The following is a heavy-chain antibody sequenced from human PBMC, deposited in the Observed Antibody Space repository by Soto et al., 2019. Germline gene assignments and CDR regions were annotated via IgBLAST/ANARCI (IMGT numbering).Heavy chain of an antibody. CDR3: ARGGALSTSWYWGDGLDS. CDR2: IIPVFGTP. J-gene: IGHJ4*02. Sequence: QVQLEQSGSEVKKSGSSVKVSCKSSGNSFSSHAITWVRQAPGHGLEWMGGIIPVFGTPSYAQKFQGRVTITAKKSPNTSYMELRSLRSEDTAVYYCARGGALSTSWYWGDGLDSWGQGTQVTVSS. CDR1: GNSFSSHA. D-gene: IGHD2-2*01. V-gene: IGHV1-69*06.